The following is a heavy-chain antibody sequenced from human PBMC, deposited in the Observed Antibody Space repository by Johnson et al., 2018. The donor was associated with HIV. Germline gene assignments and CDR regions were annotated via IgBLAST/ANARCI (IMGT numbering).Heavy chain of an antibody. CDR1: GFTFSSYW. D-gene: IGHD2-15*01. CDR2: IKQDGSEK. Sequence: VQLVESGGGLVQPGGSLRLSCAASGFTFSSYWMSWVRQAPWKGLEWVANIKQDGSEKNYVDSVKGRFTTSRDNAKNSLYLQMNSLRAEDTAVYYCARSKDCSVGTCPDAFDIWGQGTLVMVSS. CDR3: ARSKDCSVGTCPDAFDI. V-gene: IGHV3-7*02. J-gene: IGHJ3*02.